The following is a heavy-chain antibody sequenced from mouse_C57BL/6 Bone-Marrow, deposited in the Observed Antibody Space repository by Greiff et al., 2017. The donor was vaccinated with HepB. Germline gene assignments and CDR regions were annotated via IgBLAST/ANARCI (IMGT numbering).Heavy chain of an antibody. D-gene: IGHD1-1*01. Sequence: QVQLQQSGAELVRPGTSVKVSCKASGYAFTNYLIEWVKQRPGQGLEWIGVINPGSGGTNYNEKFKGKATLTADKSSSTAYMQLSSLTSEDSAVYFCARSYYGRKIYWGQGTLVTVSA. CDR3: ARSYYGRKIY. CDR1: GYAFTNYL. V-gene: IGHV1-54*01. J-gene: IGHJ3*01. CDR2: INPGSGGT.